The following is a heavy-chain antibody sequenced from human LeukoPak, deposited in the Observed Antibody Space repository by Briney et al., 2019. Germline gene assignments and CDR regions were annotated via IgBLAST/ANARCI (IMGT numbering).Heavy chain of an antibody. V-gene: IGHV3-11*01. D-gene: IGHD5-12*01. J-gene: IGHJ4*02. CDR3: AREREWLRHDFDY. CDR1: GFTFSDYY. CDR2: ISSSGSTI. Sequence: GGSLRLSCAASGFTFSDYYMSWIRQAPGKGLEWVSYISSSGSTIYYADSVKGRFTISRDNAKNSLYLQINSLRAGDTAVYYCAREREWLRHDFDYWGRGTLVTVSS.